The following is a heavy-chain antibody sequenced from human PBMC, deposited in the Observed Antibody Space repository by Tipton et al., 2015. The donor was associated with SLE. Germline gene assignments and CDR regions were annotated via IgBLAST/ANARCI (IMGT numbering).Heavy chain of an antibody. CDR1: GGSISSGSYY. D-gene: IGHD7-27*01. J-gene: IGHJ4*02. Sequence: TLSLTCTVSGGSISSGSYYWSWIRQPAGKGLEWIGRIYTSGSTNYNPSLKSRVTISVGTSKNQFSLKLSSVTAADTAVYYCAREGGTGDLDYWGQGTLVTVSS. CDR3: AREGGTGDLDY. V-gene: IGHV4-61*02. CDR2: IYTSGST.